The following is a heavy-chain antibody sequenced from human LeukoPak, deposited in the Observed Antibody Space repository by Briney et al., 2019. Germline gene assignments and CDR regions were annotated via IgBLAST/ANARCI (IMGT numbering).Heavy chain of an antibody. CDR3: ARAPPHSGTSPYYMDV. Sequence: GGSLRLSCAASGFTVSSNYMSWVRQAPGKGLEWVSVIYSGGSTYYADSVKGRFTISRDNSKNTLYLQMNSLRAEDTAVYYCARAPPHSGTSPYYMDVWGKGTTVTVSS. CDR1: GFTVSSNY. CDR2: IYSGGST. D-gene: IGHD2-2*01. V-gene: IGHV3-66*02. J-gene: IGHJ6*03.